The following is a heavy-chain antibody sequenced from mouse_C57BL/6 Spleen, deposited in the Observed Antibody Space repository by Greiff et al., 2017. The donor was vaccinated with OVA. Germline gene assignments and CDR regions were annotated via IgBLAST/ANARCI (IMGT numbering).Heavy chain of an antibody. D-gene: IGHD1-1*01. CDR1: GFTFSSYA. V-gene: IGHV5-4*01. Sequence: EVQLVESGGGLVKPGGSLKLSCAASGFTFSSYAMSWVRQTPEKRLEWVATISDGGSYTYYPDNVKGRFTISRDNAKNNLYLQMSHLKSEDTAMYYCAREGVYSVYFDYWGQGTTLTVSS. CDR2: ISDGGSYT. CDR3: AREGVYSVYFDY. J-gene: IGHJ2*01.